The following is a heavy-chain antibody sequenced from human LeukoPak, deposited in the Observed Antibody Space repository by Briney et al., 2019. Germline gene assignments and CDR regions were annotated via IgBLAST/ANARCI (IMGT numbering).Heavy chain of an antibody. D-gene: IGHD6-19*01. Sequence: GESLKISCKGSEYSFISYWIGWVRQMPGKGLEWMGIIYPGDSDTRYSPSFQGQVTISADKSISTAYLQWSSLKASDTAMYFCARRPQQWLVQISGAFDIWGQGTMVTVSS. J-gene: IGHJ3*02. CDR3: ARRPQQWLVQISGAFDI. V-gene: IGHV5-51*01. CDR1: EYSFISYW. CDR2: IYPGDSDT.